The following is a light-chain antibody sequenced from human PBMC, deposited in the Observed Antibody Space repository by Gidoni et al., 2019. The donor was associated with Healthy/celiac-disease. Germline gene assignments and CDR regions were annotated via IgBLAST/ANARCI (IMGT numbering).Light chain of an antibody. V-gene: IGKV1-39*01. CDR3: QQSYRTPLT. CDR1: QSITSY. CDR2: CAS. J-gene: IGKJ1*01. Sequence: DIQLPQSPSSLSASVGDRVTITCRASQSITSYLNWYQQKPGKAPKLLIYCASSLQSGVPSRFSGSGSGTDFTLPISSLQAEEFATYYCQQSYRTPLTFXQXTKVEIK.